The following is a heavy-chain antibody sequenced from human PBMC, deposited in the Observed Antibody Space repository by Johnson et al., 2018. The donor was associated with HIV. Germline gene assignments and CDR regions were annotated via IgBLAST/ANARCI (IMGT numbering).Heavy chain of an antibody. D-gene: IGHD3-10*01. CDR3: ARERATLWFRASGAAFDI. J-gene: IGHJ3*02. V-gene: IGHV3-30*04. Sequence: QVQLVESGGGVVQPGRSLRLSCAASGFTFNSYAMHWVRQAPGKGLEWVAVISYDGSNKYYADSVNGRFTISRDNSKNTLYLQMNSLRAEDTAVYYCARERATLWFRASGAAFDIWGQGTLVTVSS. CDR2: ISYDGSNK. CDR1: GFTFNSYA.